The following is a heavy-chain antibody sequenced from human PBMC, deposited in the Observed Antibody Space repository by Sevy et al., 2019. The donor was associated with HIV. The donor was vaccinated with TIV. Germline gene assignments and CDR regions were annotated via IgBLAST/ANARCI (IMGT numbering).Heavy chain of an antibody. Sequence: QLGGSLRLSCAASGFTFSSYAMSWVRQAPGKGLEWVSAISGSGGSTYYADSVKGRFTISRDNSKNTLYLQMNSLRAEDTAVYYCAKDSESRTIFGVVNAGMDVWGQGTTVTVSS. V-gene: IGHV3-23*01. CDR2: ISGSGGST. CDR3: AKDSESRTIFGVVNAGMDV. J-gene: IGHJ6*02. D-gene: IGHD3-3*01. CDR1: GFTFSSYA.